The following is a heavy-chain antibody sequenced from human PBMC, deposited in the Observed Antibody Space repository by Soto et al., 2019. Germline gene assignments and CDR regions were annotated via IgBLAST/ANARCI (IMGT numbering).Heavy chain of an antibody. CDR3: AKGRYCISTSCHWYGMDV. CDR1: GFTFSTYA. D-gene: IGHD2-2*01. V-gene: IGHV3-23*01. J-gene: IGHJ6*02. CDR2: ITTSGGNT. Sequence: EVPLLESGGGLVQPGGSLRLSCAASGFTFSTYAMTWVRQAPGKGLEWVSGITTSGGNTYYADSVKGRFTISRDNXKXTXXLQMNSLRAEDTAVYYCAKGRYCISTSCHWYGMDVWGQGTTVTVSS.